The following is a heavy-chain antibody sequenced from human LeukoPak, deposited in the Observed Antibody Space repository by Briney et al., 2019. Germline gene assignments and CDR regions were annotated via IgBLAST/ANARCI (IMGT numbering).Heavy chain of an antibody. Sequence: ISFDVYNKYSAVSVKGRFTISRDNAKNSLYLQRNSLRAEDTAVYYCARESGSGWKNFDYWGQGTLVTVSS. V-gene: IGHV3-33*05. J-gene: IGHJ4*02. CDR2: ISFDVYNK. D-gene: IGHD6-19*01. CDR3: ARESGSGWKNFDY.